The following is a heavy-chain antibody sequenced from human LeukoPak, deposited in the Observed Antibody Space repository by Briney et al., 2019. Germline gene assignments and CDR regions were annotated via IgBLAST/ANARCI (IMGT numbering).Heavy chain of an antibody. V-gene: IGHV1-3*01. CDR3: ARDGDSGYEYYYYYGMDV. D-gene: IGHD5-12*01. CDR1: GYTFTSYA. CDR2: INAGNGNT. J-gene: IGHJ6*04. Sequence: ASVKVSCKASGYTFTSYAMHWVRQAPGQRLEWMGWINAGNGNTKYSQKFQGRVTITRDTSASTAYMELSSPRSEDTAVYYCARDGDSGYEYYYYYGMDVWGKGTAVTVSS.